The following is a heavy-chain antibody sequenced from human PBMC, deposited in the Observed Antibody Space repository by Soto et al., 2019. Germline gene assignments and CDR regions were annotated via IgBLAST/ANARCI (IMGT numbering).Heavy chain of an antibody. V-gene: IGHV1-69*14. CDR2: IIPILVTP. CDR3: ARSSGCQDYYEHGMDV. Sequence: QVQLVQSGAEVKKPGSSVKVSCKASGGTFSDYGITWVRQAPGQGLEWVGGIIPILVTPNYAQKFQGSVTNTEDKSTSTAYTELKSLRTEDTAVYYCARSSGCQDYYEHGMDVWGQGTTVTVSS. J-gene: IGHJ6*02. CDR1: GGTFSDYG. D-gene: IGHD6-19*01.